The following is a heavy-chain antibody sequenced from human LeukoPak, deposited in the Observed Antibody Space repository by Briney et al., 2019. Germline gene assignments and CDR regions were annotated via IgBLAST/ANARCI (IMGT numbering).Heavy chain of an antibody. D-gene: IGHD4-17*01. J-gene: IGHJ4*02. CDR2: IYPGDSDT. CDR3: ASGQFSYGDYSFDY. Sequence: GESLKISCEGSGYTFTSYWIAWVRQMPGKGLEWMGIIYPGDSDTRYSPSFQGQVTISADKSISTAYLQWSSLKASDTAMYYCASGQFSYGDYSFDYWGQGTLVTVSS. V-gene: IGHV5-51*01. CDR1: GYTFTSYW.